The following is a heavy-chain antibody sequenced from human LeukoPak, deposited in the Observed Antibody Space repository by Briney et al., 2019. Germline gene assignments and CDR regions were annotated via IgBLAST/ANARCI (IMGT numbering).Heavy chain of an antibody. CDR2: INHSGST. CDR3: AREVSYGSGSFADY. J-gene: IGHJ4*02. Sequence: PSETLSLTCAVYGGSFSGYYWSWIRQPPGKGLEWIGEINHSGSTNYNPSLKSRVTISVDTSKNRFSLKLSSVTAADTAVYYCAREVSYGSGSFADYWGQGTLVTVSS. V-gene: IGHV4-34*01. CDR1: GGSFSGYY. D-gene: IGHD3-10*01.